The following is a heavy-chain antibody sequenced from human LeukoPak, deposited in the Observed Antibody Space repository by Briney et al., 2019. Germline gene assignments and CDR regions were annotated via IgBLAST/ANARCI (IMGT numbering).Heavy chain of an antibody. Sequence: GRSLRLSCAASGFTLSSNYMSWVRHAPGKGLEWVSVIYSGGSTYYADSVKGRFTISRDNSKNTLYLQMNSLRAEDTAVYYCARGAPYCSSTSCYVNWFDPWGQGTLVTVSS. CDR2: IYSGGST. CDR1: GFTLSSNY. CDR3: ARGAPYCSSTSCYVNWFDP. D-gene: IGHD2-2*01. V-gene: IGHV3-53*01. J-gene: IGHJ5*02.